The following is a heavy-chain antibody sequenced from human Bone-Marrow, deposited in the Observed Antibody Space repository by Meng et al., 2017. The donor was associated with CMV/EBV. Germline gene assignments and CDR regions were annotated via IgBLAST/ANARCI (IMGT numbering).Heavy chain of an antibody. J-gene: IGHJ6*02. CDR2: ISSSGSTI. CDR1: GFTFSSYE. CDR3: ARDLVAAPGGFDYFYGMDV. V-gene: IGHV3-48*03. Sequence: GGSLRLSCAASGFTFSSYEMNWVRQAPGKGLEWVSYISSSGSTIYYADSVKGRFTISRDNSKSTLYLQMNSLRSDDTSVYYCARDLVAAPGGFDYFYGMDVWGQGTTVTVSS. D-gene: IGHD6-13*01.